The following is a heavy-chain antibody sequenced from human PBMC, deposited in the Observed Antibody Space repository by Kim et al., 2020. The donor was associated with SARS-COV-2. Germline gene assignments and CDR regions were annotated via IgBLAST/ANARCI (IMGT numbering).Heavy chain of an antibody. CDR1: GFVFSSYG. D-gene: IGHD4-17*01. J-gene: IGHJ6*02. V-gene: IGHV3-33*01. CDR2: IWYDGRGK. Sequence: GGSLRLSCAASGFVFSSYGMHWVRQAPGKGLEWVAVIWYDGRGKYYSDSVKGRFTISRDNSKNTLFLEMNSLRAEDTAIYYCAREDYGGNPDDFYGMDVWGQGTTVTVSS. CDR3: AREDYGGNPDDFYGMDV.